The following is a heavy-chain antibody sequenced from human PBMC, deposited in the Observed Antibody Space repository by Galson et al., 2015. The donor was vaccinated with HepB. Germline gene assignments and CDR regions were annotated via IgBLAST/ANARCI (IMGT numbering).Heavy chain of an antibody. V-gene: IGHV3-9*01. D-gene: IGHD5-12*01. CDR1: GFTFDDYA. Sequence: SLRLSCAASGFTFDDYAMHWVRQAPGKGLEWVSGISWKSGNIGYADSVKGRFTISRDNAKNSLYLQMNSLRAEDTALYYCAKGATPRVVATIGDYWGQGTLVTVSS. CDR3: AKGATPRVVATIGDY. CDR2: ISWKSGNI. J-gene: IGHJ4*02.